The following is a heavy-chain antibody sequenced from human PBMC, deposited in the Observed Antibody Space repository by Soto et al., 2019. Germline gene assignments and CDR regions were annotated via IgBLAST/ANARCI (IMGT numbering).Heavy chain of an antibody. CDR2: INHSGST. CDR3: ARGGIAARFGN. CDR1: GGSFSGYY. J-gene: IGHJ4*02. D-gene: IGHD6-6*01. Sequence: SETLSLTCAVYGGSFSGYYWSWIRQPPGKGLEWIGEINHSGSTNYNPSLKSRVTISVDTSKNQFSLKLSSVTAADTAVYYCARGGIAARFGNWGQGTLVTVSS. V-gene: IGHV4-34*01.